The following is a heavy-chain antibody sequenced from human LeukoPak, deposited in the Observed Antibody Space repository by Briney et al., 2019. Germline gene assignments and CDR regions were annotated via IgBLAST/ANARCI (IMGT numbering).Heavy chain of an antibody. V-gene: IGHV1-18*01. D-gene: IGHD3-16*01. Sequence: GASVKVSCKASGYTFTSYGISWVRQAPGQGLEWMGWISAYNGNTNYAQKLQGRVTMTTDTSTSTAYMELRSLRSDDTAVYYCARDPGVFGGFISSPLIWYFDLWGRGTLVTVSS. J-gene: IGHJ2*01. CDR1: GYTFTSYG. CDR3: ARDPGVFGGFISSPLIWYFDL. CDR2: ISAYNGNT.